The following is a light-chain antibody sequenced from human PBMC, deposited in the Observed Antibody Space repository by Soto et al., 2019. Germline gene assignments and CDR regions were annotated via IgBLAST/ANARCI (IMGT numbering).Light chain of an antibody. CDR1: QSVRSW. CDR2: DAS. Sequence: DIQMTQSPATLSASVGDRVTITCRASQSVRSWLAWYQQKPGTAPKLLIFDASRLESGVPSRFSGSDSGTEFTLTLSSLQPDDFATSYCQQYDNYPLTLGGGTTVDIK. J-gene: IGKJ4*01. CDR3: QQYDNYPLT. V-gene: IGKV1-5*01.